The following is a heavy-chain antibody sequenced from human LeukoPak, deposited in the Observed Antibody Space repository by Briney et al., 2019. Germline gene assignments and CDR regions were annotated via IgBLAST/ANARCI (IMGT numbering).Heavy chain of an antibody. CDR2: INHSGST. D-gene: IGHD1-1*01. CDR3: ARARGTGGYYYYYGMDV. CDR1: DGSFSGYY. Sequence: PSETLSLTCTVYDGSFSGYYWSWIRQPPGKGLEWIGEINHSGSTNYNPSLKSRVTISVDTSKNQFSLKLSSVTAADTAVYYCARARGTGGYYYYYGMDVWGQGTTVTVSS. V-gene: IGHV4-34*01. J-gene: IGHJ6*02.